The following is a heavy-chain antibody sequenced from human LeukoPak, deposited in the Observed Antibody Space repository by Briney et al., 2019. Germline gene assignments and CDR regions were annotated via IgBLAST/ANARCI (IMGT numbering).Heavy chain of an antibody. D-gene: IGHD6-13*01. J-gene: IGHJ6*03. Sequence: PGGSLRLSCAGSGFTFSSYGMSWVRQAPGKGLEWVANIKQDGSEKHYVDSVKGRFTISRDNAKNSLFLQMNSLRGEDTAVYFCARVKHQLVRLLGRDTTYYYYYMDVWGKGTTVTVSS. CDR2: IKQDGSEK. V-gene: IGHV3-7*01. CDR1: GFTFSSYG. CDR3: ARVKHQLVRLLGRDTTYYYYYMDV.